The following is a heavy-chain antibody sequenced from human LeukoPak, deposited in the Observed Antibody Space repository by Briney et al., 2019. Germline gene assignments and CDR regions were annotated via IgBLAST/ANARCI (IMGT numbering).Heavy chain of an antibody. D-gene: IGHD3-9*01. CDR3: AKDLGDYDILTGD. CDR1: EFTFSSYA. V-gene: IGHV3-23*01. J-gene: IGHJ4*02. Sequence: GGSLRLSCAASEFTFSSYAMSWVRQAPGKGLEWVSAISGSGGSTYYADSVKGRFTISRDNSKNTLYLQMNSLRAEDTAVYYCAKDLGDYDILTGDWGQGTLVTVSS. CDR2: ISGSGGST.